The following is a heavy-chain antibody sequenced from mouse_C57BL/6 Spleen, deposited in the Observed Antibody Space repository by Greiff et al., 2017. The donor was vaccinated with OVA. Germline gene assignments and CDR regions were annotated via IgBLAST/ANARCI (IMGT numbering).Heavy chain of an antibody. CDR2: IDPSDSYT. V-gene: IGHV1-69*01. CDR3: ARPSYDYVFAY. Sequence: QVQLQQPGAELVMPGASVKLSCKASGYTFTSYWMHWVKQRPGQGLEWIGEIDPSDSYTNYNQKFKGKSTLTVDKSSSTAYMQLSSLTSEDSAVYYCARPSYDYVFAYWGQGTLVTVSA. CDR1: GYTFTSYW. J-gene: IGHJ3*01. D-gene: IGHD2-4*01.